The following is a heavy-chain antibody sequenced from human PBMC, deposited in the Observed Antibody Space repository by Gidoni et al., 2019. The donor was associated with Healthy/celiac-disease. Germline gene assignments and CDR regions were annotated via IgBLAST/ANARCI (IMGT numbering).Heavy chain of an antibody. Sequence: QVQLQESGPGLVKPSETLSLTCTVSGGSISSYYWSWLRQPPGKGLEWIGYIYYSGSTNYNPSLKSRVTISVDTSKNQFSLKLSSVTAADTAVYYCARGGNWNYGWFDPWGQGTLVTVSS. J-gene: IGHJ5*02. CDR1: GGSISSYY. CDR2: IYYSGST. D-gene: IGHD1-7*01. CDR3: ARGGNWNYGWFDP. V-gene: IGHV4-59*08.